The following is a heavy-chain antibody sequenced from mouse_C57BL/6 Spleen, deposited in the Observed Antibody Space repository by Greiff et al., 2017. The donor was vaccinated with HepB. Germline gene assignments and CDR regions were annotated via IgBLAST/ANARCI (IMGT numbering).Heavy chain of an antibody. Sequence: QVQLQQSGAELARPGASVKLSCKASSYTFTSYGISWVKQRPGQGLEWIGWIYPRDGSTKYNEKFKGKATLTVDTSSSTAYMELHSLTSEDSAVYFCARRGYDYEDAMDYWGQGTSVTVSS. J-gene: IGHJ4*01. V-gene: IGHV1-85*01. CDR1: SYTFTSYG. CDR2: IYPRDGST. D-gene: IGHD2-4*01. CDR3: ARRGYDYEDAMDY.